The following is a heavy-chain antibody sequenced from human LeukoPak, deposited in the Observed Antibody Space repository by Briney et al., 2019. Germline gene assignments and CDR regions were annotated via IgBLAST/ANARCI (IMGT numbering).Heavy chain of an antibody. J-gene: IGHJ4*02. D-gene: IGHD3-22*01. V-gene: IGHV1-8*01. CDR1: GYTFTSYD. Sequence: ASVKVSCKASGYTFTSYDINWVRQATGQGLEWMGWMNPNSGNTGYAQKFQGRVTMTRNTSISTAYMELSSLRSEDTAVYYCATGTGGSGSYDYWGQGTLVTVSS. CDR2: MNPNSGNT. CDR3: ATGTGGSGSYDY.